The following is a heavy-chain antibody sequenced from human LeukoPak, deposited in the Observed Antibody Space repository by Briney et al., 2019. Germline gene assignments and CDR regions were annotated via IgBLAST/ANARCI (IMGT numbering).Heavy chain of an antibody. Sequence: GGSLRLSCAASGFTFSSYAMHWVRQAPGKGLEWVAVISYDGSNKYYADSVKGRFTISRDNSKNTLYLQMNSLRAEDTAVYYCAAFYYDILTGYYRDYWGQGTLVTVSS. CDR3: AAFYYDILTGYYRDY. V-gene: IGHV3-30*04. CDR2: ISYDGSNK. J-gene: IGHJ4*02. D-gene: IGHD3-9*01. CDR1: GFTFSSYA.